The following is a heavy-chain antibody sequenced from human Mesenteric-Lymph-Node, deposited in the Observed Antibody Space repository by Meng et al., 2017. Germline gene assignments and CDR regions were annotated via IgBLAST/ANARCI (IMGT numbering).Heavy chain of an antibody. Sequence: VESGGGLFQPWRPLRLSCAASGFPFSNYASHWVRHAPGKGLEWVAAISYDGSNKYYADSLKGRFTISRDNSKNTLSLQMNSLRVDDTAVYYCASSGSGSYYDYWGQGTLVTVSS. V-gene: IGHV3-30*01. CDR3: ASSGSGSYYDY. CDR2: ISYDGSNK. D-gene: IGHD1-26*01. CDR1: GFPFSNYA. J-gene: IGHJ4*02.